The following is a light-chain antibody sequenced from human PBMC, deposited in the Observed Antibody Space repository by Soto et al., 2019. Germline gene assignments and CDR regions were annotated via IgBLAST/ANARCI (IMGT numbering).Light chain of an antibody. CDR3: ATWDDSLNVVV. Sequence: QSVLTQPPSASGTPGQRVTISCSGSSSNIGSKTVNWYQQLPGTAPKLLIYSNNQRPSGVPDRFSGSKSGTSASLGISGLQSEDEADYYCATWDDSLNVVVFGGGTKLTVL. CDR2: SNN. V-gene: IGLV1-44*01. CDR1: SSNIGSKT. J-gene: IGLJ2*01.